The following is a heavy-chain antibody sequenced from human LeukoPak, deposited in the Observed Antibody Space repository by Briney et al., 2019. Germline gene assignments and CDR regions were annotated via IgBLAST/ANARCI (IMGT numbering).Heavy chain of an antibody. CDR3: ARATHGDSHLYY. CDR2: IIPIFGTA. J-gene: IGHJ4*02. CDR1: GGSFSRYA. V-gene: IGHV1-69*05. Sequence: SVKVSCKASGGSFSRYAISWVRQAPGQGLEWMGRIIPIFGTANYAQKFQGRVTITTDESTSTAYMELSSLRSEDTAVYYCARATHGDSHLYYWGQGTLVTVSS. D-gene: IGHD4-17*01.